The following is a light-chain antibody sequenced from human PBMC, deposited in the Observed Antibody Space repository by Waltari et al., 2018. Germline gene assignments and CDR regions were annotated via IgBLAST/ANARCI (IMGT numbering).Light chain of an antibody. CDR1: QTINNNF. Sequence: IVLTQSPDTLSSSPGQSATLSCRASQTINNNFLVWYQQKPGQAPRLLIHGASSRATGFSDRFSGSGSGTDFTLTISRLEPEDVAVYYCQQYDGSILTFGGGTKVEI. CDR2: GAS. J-gene: IGKJ4*01. V-gene: IGKV3-20*01. CDR3: QQYDGSILT.